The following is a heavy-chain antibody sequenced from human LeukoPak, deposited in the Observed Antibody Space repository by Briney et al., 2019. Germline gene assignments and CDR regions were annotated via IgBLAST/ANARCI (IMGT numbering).Heavy chain of an antibody. D-gene: IGHD1-26*01. CDR3: AKAPQYSGSSYHFDY. CDR2: ISGSGGST. V-gene: IGHV3-23*01. CDR1: GFTFSSYA. J-gene: IGHJ4*02. Sequence: GGSLRLSCAASGFTFSSYAMSWVRQAPGKGLEWVSGISGSGGSTYYADSVKGRFTISRDNSKNTLYLQMNSLRAEDTAVYYCAKAPQYSGSSYHFDYWGQGTLVTVSP.